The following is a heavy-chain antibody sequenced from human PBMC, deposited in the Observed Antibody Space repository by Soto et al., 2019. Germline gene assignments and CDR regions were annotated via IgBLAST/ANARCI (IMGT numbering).Heavy chain of an antibody. Sequence: GGSLRLSCAASGFTFSSYAMSWVRQAPGKGLEWVSAISGSGGSTYYADSVKGRFTISRENSKNTLYLQMNSLRAEDTAVYYCAKDLSGYDFTFFLQALNHDAFDIWGQGTMVTVSS. V-gene: IGHV3-23*01. J-gene: IGHJ3*02. CDR2: ISGSGGST. CDR1: GFTFSSYA. CDR3: AKDLSGYDFTFFLQALNHDAFDI. D-gene: IGHD5-12*01.